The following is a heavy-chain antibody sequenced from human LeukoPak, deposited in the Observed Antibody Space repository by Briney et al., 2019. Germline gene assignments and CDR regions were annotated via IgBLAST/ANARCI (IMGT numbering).Heavy chain of an antibody. CDR3: ARAAYSGYYFDY. J-gene: IGHJ4*02. CDR1: GFTFSVYW. CDR2: IKQDGSEK. D-gene: IGHD3-16*01. Sequence: GGSLRLSCAASGFTFSVYWMSWVRQAPGKGLEWVANIKQDGSEKYYVDSVKGRFTISRDNAKNSLYLQMNSLRAEDTAVYYCARAAYSGYYFDYWGQGTLVTVSS. V-gene: IGHV3-7*01.